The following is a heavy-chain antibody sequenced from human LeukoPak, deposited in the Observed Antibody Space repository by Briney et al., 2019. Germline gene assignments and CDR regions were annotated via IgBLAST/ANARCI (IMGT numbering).Heavy chain of an antibody. CDR3: AREGYSYASYYFDY. CDR1: GFTFSSYE. CDR2: ISSSGSTI. D-gene: IGHD5-18*01. V-gene: IGHV3-48*03. J-gene: IGHJ4*02. Sequence: PGGSLRLSCAASGFTFSSYEMNWVRQAPGKGLEWVSYISSSGSTIYYADSVKGRFTISRDNAKNSLYLQMNSLRAEDTAVYYCAREGYSYASYYFDYWGQGTLVTVSS.